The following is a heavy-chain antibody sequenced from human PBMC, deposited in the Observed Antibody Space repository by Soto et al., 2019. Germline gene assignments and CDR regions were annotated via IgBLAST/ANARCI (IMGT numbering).Heavy chain of an antibody. CDR1: GYTFTSYA. V-gene: IGHV1-3*01. Sequence: QVQLVQSGAEVKKPGASVKVSCKASGYTFTSYAMHWVRQAPGQRLEWMGWINASNGNTKYSQKFQGRVTITRDTSASTAYMELSSLRSEDTAVYYCCLDAFEIWGQGTMVTVSS. CDR2: INASNGNT. CDR3: CLDAFEI. J-gene: IGHJ3*02.